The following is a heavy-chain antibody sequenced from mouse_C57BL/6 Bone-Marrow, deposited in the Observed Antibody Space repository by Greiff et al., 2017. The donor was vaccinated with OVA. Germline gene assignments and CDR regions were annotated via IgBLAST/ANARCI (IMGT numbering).Heavy chain of an antibody. V-gene: IGHV1-5*01. CDR3: TRDWAFAY. CDR2: IYPGNSDT. CDR1: GYTFTSYW. Sequence: EVQLVESGPVLARPGASVKMSCKTSGYTFTSYWMNWVKQRPGQGLEWMGDIYPGNSDTSYNQKFKGKAKLTAVTSASTAYMELSSLTNEDSAVDYCTRDWAFAYWGQGTLVTGAA. J-gene: IGHJ3*01. D-gene: IGHD4-1*01.